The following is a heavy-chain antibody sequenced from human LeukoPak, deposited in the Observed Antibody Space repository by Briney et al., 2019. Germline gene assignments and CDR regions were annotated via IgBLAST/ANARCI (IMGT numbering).Heavy chain of an antibody. J-gene: IGHJ3*02. CDR2: ISWNSGSR. CDR3: AKGVHDFWSGHAFDI. CDR1: RFSFDDYA. Sequence: GRSLRLSCTASRFSFDDYAMHWVRQIPGKGLEWVSAISWNSGSRGYADSVKGRFTISRDNAKSSLYLQMNSLRPEDTALYYCAKGVHDFWSGHAFDIWGQETMVTVSS. D-gene: IGHD3-3*01. V-gene: IGHV3-9*01.